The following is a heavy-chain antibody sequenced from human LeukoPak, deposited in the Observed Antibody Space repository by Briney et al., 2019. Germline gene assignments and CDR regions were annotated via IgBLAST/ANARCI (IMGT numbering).Heavy chain of an antibody. J-gene: IGHJ4*02. V-gene: IGHV4-59*01. CDR2: IYYSGST. CDR1: GGSISSYY. CDR3: TRGGSNFDY. Sequence: SETLSLTCTVSGGSISSYYWSWFRQPPEKGLEWIGYIYYSGSTNYNPSLKSRVAISVDTSKNQFSLQLTSVTAADTAVYFCTRGGSNFDYWGQGTLVTVS. D-gene: IGHD3-10*01.